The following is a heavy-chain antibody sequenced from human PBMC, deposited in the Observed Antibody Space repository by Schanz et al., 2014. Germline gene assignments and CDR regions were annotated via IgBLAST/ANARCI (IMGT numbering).Heavy chain of an antibody. J-gene: IGHJ5*01. V-gene: IGHV3-30*18. D-gene: IGHD2-15*01. CDR3: AKTPREYCNYDNCPNWFDS. CDR2: ISYDGSKK. CDR1: GFMFSSYG. Sequence: QVQLVESGGGVVQPGRSLRLSCAASGFMFSSYGMHWVRQAPGKGLEWVGVISYDGSKKSYAESVKGRFTISRDNSKNTLYLQMNSLRAEDTAVYYCAKTPREYCNYDNCPNWFDSCGQGTLVTASS.